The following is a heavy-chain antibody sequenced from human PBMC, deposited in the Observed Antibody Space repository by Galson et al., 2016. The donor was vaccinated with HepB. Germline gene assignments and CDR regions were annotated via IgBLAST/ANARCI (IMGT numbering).Heavy chain of an antibody. CDR3: AQELRPNDH. J-gene: IGHJ4*02. Sequence: SLSLSCAASGLTFINLAMSWVRQAPRKGLQWVSSIDISGGSTYYANSVKGRFTVSRDNSKNTLYLQMDSLRVDDTAVYYGAQELRPNDHWGQGTLVTVSS. CDR2: IDISGGST. CDR1: GLTFINLA. D-gene: IGHD4-17*01. V-gene: IGHV3-23*01.